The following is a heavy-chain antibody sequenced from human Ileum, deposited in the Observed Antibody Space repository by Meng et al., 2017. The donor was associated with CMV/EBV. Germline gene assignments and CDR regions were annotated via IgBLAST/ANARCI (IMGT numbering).Heavy chain of an antibody. CDR3: VRDTSPGGADY. V-gene: IGHV3-9*02. CDR2: IYGNDGKI. D-gene: IGHD3-10*01. Sequence: GGSLRLSCVASGFTSPIYAMHWVRQSPGKGLEWVSGIYGNDGKIGYADSVKGRFTISRDKAKDTLYLQMNSLRSEDTAFYFCVRDTSPGGADYWGQGTPVTVSS. J-gene: IGHJ4*02. CDR1: GFTSPIYA.